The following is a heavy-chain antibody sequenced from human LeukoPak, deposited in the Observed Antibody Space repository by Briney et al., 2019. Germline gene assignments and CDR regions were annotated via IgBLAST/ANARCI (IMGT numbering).Heavy chain of an antibody. J-gene: IGHJ6*02. CDR2: IIPIFGTA. Sequence: SVKVSCKASGGTFSSYAISWVRQAPGQGLEWMGGIIPIFGTANYAQKFQGRVTITADESTSTAYMELSSLRSEDTAVYYCAKRPQPPYYYGMDVCGQGTTVTVSS. CDR3: AKRPQPPYYYGMDV. CDR1: GGTFSSYA. D-gene: IGHD5-18*01. V-gene: IGHV1-69*13.